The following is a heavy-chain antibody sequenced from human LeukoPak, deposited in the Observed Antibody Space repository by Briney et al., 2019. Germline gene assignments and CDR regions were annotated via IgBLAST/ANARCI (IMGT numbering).Heavy chain of an antibody. CDR1: GFTFSSYG. CDR2: ISYDGSNK. D-gene: IGHD2-2*01. J-gene: IGHJ4*02. Sequence: GGSLGLSCAASGFTFSSYGMHWVRQAPGKGLEWVAVISYDGSNKYYADSVKGRFTISRDNSKNTLYLQMNSLRAEDTAVYYCAKDQDIVVVPAAYIDYWGQGTLVTVSS. CDR3: AKDQDIVVVPAAYIDY. V-gene: IGHV3-30*18.